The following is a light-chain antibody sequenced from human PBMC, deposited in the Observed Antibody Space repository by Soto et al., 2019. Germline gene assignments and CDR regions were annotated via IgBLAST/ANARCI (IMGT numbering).Light chain of an antibody. CDR1: SSDIGNYNY. Sequence: LTQPRSVSGSPGQSVTISCTGTSSDIGNYNYVSWYQQYPGKAPKLIIYDVSKRPSGIPGRFFGSKFGNTASLTISGLQAEDEADYYCCSYAGSFIFVFGTGTKVTVL. CDR3: CSYAGSFIFV. J-gene: IGLJ1*01. CDR2: DVS. V-gene: IGLV2-11*01.